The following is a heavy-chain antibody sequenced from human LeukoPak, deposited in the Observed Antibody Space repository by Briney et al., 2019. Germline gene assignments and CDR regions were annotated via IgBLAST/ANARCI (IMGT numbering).Heavy chain of an antibody. CDR3: TSGSGSYADS. CDR2: IYYSRST. D-gene: IGHD3-10*01. J-gene: IGHJ4*02. V-gene: IGHV4-59*01. Sequence: PSETLSLTCNVSGGSISSYYWSWIRQPPGKGLDWIGHIYYSRSTNSNPSLKSRVTISVDTSKNQFSLKLSSVTAADTAVYYCTSGSGSYADSWGPGTLVTVSS. CDR1: GGSISSYY.